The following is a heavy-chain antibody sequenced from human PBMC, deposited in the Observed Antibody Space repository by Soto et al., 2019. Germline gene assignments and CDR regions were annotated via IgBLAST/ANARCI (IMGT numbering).Heavy chain of an antibody. D-gene: IGHD2-2*01. Sequence: EVQMVESGGGLVKPGGSLRLSCAASGFTFSDAWMNWVRQAPGKGLEWVGRVKSKTDGWTTDYATPVKGRFSISRDDSKNTLFLQMNSLKTEDTAVYFCATELYCASSTCPVAFDIWGQGPMVTVSS. CDR3: ATELYCASSTCPVAFDI. CDR1: GFTFSDAW. CDR2: VKSKTDGWTT. V-gene: IGHV3-15*01. J-gene: IGHJ3*02.